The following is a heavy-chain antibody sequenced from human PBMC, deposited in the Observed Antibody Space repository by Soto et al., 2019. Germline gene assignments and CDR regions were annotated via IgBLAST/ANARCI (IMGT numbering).Heavy chain of an antibody. CDR2: IKSKVDGGTT. D-gene: IGHD4-4*01. J-gene: IGHJ4*02. CDR3: TTDLPTLIPQVDY. Sequence: PGGSLRLSCAASGFTFNSAWLNWVRQAPGKGLEFVGRIKSKVDGGTTDYAAPVKGRFTISRDDSKDTLYLQMNNLKTEDTAVYYCTTDLPTLIPQVDYWGPGTLVTVPQ. CDR1: GFTFNSAW. V-gene: IGHV3-15*07.